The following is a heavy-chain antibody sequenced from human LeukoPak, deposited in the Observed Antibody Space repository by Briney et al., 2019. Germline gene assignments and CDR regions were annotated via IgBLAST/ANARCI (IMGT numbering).Heavy chain of an antibody. CDR1: GFTFSSQA. J-gene: IGHJ4*02. CDR2: SSASGGST. CDR3: AAYDPVDY. Sequence: GGSLRLSCAASGFTFSSQAVSWVRQAPWKGLEWVSASSASGGSTYYADSVKGRFTISRDSSKNTLYLQMNSLRAEDTAVYFCAAYDPVDYWGQGTLVTVSS. V-gene: IGHV3-23*01. D-gene: IGHD5-12*01.